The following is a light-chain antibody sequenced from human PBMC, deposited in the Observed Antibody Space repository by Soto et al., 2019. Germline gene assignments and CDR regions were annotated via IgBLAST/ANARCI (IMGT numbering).Light chain of an antibody. CDR2: GAS. V-gene: IGKV3-15*01. Sequence: EILMTQSPATLSVSQGETATLSCRASQSVSTKLAWYQQKPGQAPRLLINGASTRATGVPARFSGWGSGTDFTLTISRLEPEDFAGYYCQQYGTSPWTFGQGTKVDIK. CDR3: QQYGTSPWT. CDR1: QSVSTK. J-gene: IGKJ1*01.